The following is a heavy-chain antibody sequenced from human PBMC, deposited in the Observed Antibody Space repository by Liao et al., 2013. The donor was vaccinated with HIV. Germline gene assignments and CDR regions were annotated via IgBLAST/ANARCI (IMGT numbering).Heavy chain of an antibody. CDR2: IYYNGST. Sequence: QLQLQESGPGLVKPSETLSLTCAVSGGSISSSSYSWGWIRQPPGKGLEWIGSIYYNGSTYYNPSLKSRVTISVDTSKNQFSLKLSSVTAADTAVYYCARDREIGTAANPLDYWGQGTLVTVSS. V-gene: IGHV4-39*07. D-gene: IGHD4/OR15-4a*01. CDR3: ARDREIGTAANPLDY. J-gene: IGHJ4*02. CDR1: GGSISSSSYS.